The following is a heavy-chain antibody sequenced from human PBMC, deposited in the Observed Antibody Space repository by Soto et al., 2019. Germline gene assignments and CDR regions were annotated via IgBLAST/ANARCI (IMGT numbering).Heavy chain of an antibody. CDR2: IIPIFGTA. J-gene: IGHJ6*02. CDR3: ATAAGGELLLRDYYYGMDV. D-gene: IGHD1-26*01. CDR1: GGTFSSYA. Sequence: SVKVSCKASGGTFSSYAISWVRQAPGQGLEWMGGIIPIFGTANYAQKFQGRVTITADESTSTAYMELSSLRSEDTAVYYCATAAGGELLLRDYYYGMDVWGQGTTVTVSS. V-gene: IGHV1-69*01.